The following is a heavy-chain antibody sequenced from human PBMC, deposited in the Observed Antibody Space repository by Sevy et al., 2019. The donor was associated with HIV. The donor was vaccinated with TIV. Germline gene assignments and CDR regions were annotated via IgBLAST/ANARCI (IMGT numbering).Heavy chain of an antibody. V-gene: IGHV3-23*01. CDR2: ISGSGGST. Sequence: GGSLRLSCAASGFTFSSYAMSWVRQAPGKGLEWVSAISGSGGSTYYADSVKGRFTISRDNAKNSLYLQMNSLRAEDTAVYYCARDMDIVATIDYWGQRTLVTVSS. J-gene: IGHJ4*02. CDR3: ARDMDIVATIDY. D-gene: IGHD5-12*01. CDR1: GFTFSSYA.